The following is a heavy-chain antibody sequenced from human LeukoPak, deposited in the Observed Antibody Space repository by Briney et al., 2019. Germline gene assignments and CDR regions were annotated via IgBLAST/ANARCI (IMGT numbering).Heavy chain of an antibody. J-gene: IGHJ4*02. Sequence: ETLSLTCAVYGGSFSGYYWSWVRQAPGKGLEWVSVIYSGGSTYYADSVKGRFTISRDNSKNTLYLQMNSLRAEDTAVYYCARDSNGGFDYWGQGTLVTVSS. CDR3: ARDSNGGFDY. D-gene: IGHD2-15*01. CDR2: IYSGGST. V-gene: IGHV3-66*01. CDR1: GGSFSGYY.